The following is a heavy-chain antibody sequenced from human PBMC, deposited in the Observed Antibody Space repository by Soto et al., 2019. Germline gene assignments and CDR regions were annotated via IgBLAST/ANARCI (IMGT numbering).Heavy chain of an antibody. V-gene: IGHV3-30-3*01. CDR2: ISYDGSNK. CDR3: ARAQTAITIFGVVADNWFDP. J-gene: IGHJ5*02. Sequence: GGSLRLSCAASGFTFSSYAMHWVRQAPGKGLEWVAVISYDGSNKYYADSVKGRFTISRDNSKNTLYLQMNSLRAEDTAVYYCARAQTAITIFGVVADNWFDPWGQGTLVTVSS. CDR1: GFTFSSYA. D-gene: IGHD3-3*01.